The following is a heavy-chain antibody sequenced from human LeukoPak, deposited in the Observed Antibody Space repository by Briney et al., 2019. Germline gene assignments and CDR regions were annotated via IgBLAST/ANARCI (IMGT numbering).Heavy chain of an antibody. CDR1: GFTFSSYS. J-gene: IGHJ6*03. D-gene: IGHD1-26*01. CDR2: ISSSSSYI. V-gene: IGHV3-21*01. Sequence: KPGGSLRLSCAASGFTFSSYSMNWVRQAPGKGLEWVSSISSSSSYIYYADSVKGRFTISRDNAKNSLYLQMTSLRAEDTAVYYCARGGTTAYYYYYYMDVWGKGTTVTVSS. CDR3: ARGGTTAYYYYYYMDV.